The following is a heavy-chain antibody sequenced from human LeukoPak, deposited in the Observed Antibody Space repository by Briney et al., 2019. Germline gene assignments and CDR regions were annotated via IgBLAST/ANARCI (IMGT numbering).Heavy chain of an antibody. D-gene: IGHD1-1*01. V-gene: IGHV4-39*01. CDR1: GGSISSSLYY. CDR2: IYYSGST. CDR3: ARQSQRPFDY. Sequence: SETLSLTCSVSGGSISSSLYYWGWIRQPPGKGLEWIGNIYYSGSTYYNPPLQSRVTISIDTSKNQFSLKLRSVTAADSAVYFCARQSQRPFDYWGQGTPVTVSS. J-gene: IGHJ4*02.